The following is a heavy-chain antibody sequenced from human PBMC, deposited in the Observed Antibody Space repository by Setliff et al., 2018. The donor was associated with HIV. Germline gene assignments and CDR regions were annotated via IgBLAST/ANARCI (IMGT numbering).Heavy chain of an antibody. J-gene: IGHJ2*01. CDR3: ARHQAPYYGSSGYNPNWYFDL. Sequence: GASVKVSCKASGYTFTNYAIHWVRQAPGQRLEWMGWINAGNGDTKYSQKFQGRVTITTDTSASTAYMELNSLGSEDTAVHYCARHQAPYYGSSGYNPNWYFDLWGRGTLVTVSS. CDR1: GYTFTNYA. CDR2: INAGNGDT. V-gene: IGHV1-3*01. D-gene: IGHD3-22*01.